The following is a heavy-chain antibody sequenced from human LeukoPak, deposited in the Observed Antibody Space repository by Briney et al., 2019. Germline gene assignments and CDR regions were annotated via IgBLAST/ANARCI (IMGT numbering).Heavy chain of an antibody. D-gene: IGHD1-7*01. V-gene: IGHV4-39*07. J-gene: IGHJ6*02. CDR3: ARDLRGWNYDFYYYGMDV. CDR1: GDSITSSSYY. CDR2: IYYSRGT. Sequence: SETLSLTCIVSGDSITSSSYYWGWIRQSPVKGLEWIGSIYYSRGTYYSPSLKSRVTISVDTSKNQFSLKLSSVTAADTAVYYCARDLRGWNYDFYYYGMDVWGQGTTVTVSS.